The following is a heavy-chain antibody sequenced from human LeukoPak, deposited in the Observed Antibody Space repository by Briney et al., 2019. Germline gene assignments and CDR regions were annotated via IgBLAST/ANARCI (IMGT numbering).Heavy chain of an antibody. CDR3: ARLVVEMATTLLNTYNLTLDP. J-gene: IGHJ5*02. CDR2: IYYSGST. V-gene: IGHV4-59*08. CDR1: GGSISSYY. D-gene: IGHD5-24*01. Sequence: PSETRSLTCTVSGGSISSYYWGWIRQPPGKGLEWIGYIYYSGSTNYNPSLKSRVTISVDTSKNQFSLKLSSVTAADTAVYYCARLVVEMATTLLNTYNLTLDPWGQGTLVTVSS.